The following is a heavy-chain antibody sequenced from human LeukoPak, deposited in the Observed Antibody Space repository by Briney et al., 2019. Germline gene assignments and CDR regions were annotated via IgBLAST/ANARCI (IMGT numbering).Heavy chain of an antibody. D-gene: IGHD3-22*01. CDR3: ARRGYYDSSGLPRVAFDI. Sequence: PSETLSLTCTVSGGSISSYYWSWIRQPPGKGLEWMGYIYYSGSTNYNPSLKSRVTISVDTSKNQFSLKLSSVTAADTAVYYCARRGYYDSSGLPRVAFDIWGQGTMVTVSS. CDR1: GGSISSYY. J-gene: IGHJ3*02. V-gene: IGHV4-59*08. CDR2: IYYSGST.